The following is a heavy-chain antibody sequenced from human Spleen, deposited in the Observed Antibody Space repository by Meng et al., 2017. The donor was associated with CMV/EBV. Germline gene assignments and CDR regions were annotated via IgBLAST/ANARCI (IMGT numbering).Heavy chain of an antibody. V-gene: IGHV4-39*07. CDR3: ARVSDWFDP. CDR2: IYYNGST. CDR1: TGSISRSSDYY. D-gene: IGHD3-10*01. Sequence: QLQVQEAGPGLVRPSETLSLTCTVSTGSISRSSDYYWGWIRQPPGKGLEWIGSIYYNGSTFYNPSLKSRVRISLDTPKNQFSLKLSSVTAADTAVYYCARVSDWFDPWGQGTLVTVSS. J-gene: IGHJ5*02.